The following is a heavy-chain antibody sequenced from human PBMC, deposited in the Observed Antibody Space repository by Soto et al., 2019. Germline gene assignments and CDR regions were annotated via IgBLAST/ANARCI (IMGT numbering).Heavy chain of an antibody. Sequence: ASVKVSFKASGYTFSGYYMHWVRQAPGQGLEWMGWINTLSGDTSFPQKFQGRLAMTRDTSIDTAFMEVSKLTSDDTAIYYCARSLLKVILPLGYWGQGTLVTVSS. V-gene: IGHV1-2*02. CDR1: GYTFSGYY. D-gene: IGHD3-3*02. CDR2: INTLSGDT. CDR3: ARSLLKVILPLGY. J-gene: IGHJ4*02.